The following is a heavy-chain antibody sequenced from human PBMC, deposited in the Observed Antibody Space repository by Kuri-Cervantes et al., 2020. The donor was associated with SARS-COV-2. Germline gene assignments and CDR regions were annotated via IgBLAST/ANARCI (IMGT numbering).Heavy chain of an antibody. CDR2: IWYDGRNT. Sequence: GGSLRLSCASSGFTFSDYDMHWVRQAPGKGLEWVAVIWYDGRNTYYTGSVKGRFTISRDNSKNMLYLEVNSLRAEDTAVYYCARNHSMDVWGQGTMVTVSS. V-gene: IGHV3-33*08. CDR3: ARNHSMDV. D-gene: IGHD2-15*01. J-gene: IGHJ6*02. CDR1: GFTFSDYD.